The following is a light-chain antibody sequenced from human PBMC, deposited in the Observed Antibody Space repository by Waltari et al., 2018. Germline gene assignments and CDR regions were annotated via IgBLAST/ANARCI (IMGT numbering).Light chain of an antibody. CDR1: QSVSSSY. CDR2: GAS. CDR3: QQYGRSWNT. J-gene: IGKJ2*01. Sequence: EIVLTQSPGTLSLSPGERATLSCRASQSVSSSYLAWYQQNPGQAHRLLIYGASSRATGIPDRFSGSGSGTDFTLTISRLEPEDFAVYYCQQYGRSWNTFGQGTKLEIK. V-gene: IGKV3-20*01.